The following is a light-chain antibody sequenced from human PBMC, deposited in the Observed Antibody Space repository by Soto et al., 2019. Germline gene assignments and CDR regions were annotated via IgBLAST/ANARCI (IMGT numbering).Light chain of an antibody. Sequence: DIQMTQSPSTLSASVGDRLTITCRASQSISSGLAWYQQKPGKAPKLLIYDASSLESGVPSRFSGSGSGTEFTLTISSLQPDDFATYYCQQYNSYSSCTFGQGTKVEIK. J-gene: IGKJ1*01. V-gene: IGKV1-5*01. CDR1: QSISSG. CDR3: QQYNSYSSCT. CDR2: DAS.